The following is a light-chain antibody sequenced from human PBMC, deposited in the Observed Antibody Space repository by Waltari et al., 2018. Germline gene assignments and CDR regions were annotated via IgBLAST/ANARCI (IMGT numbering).Light chain of an antibody. CDR3: CSFAGRGFSVI. CDR1: SSDVGKYNL. CDR2: EVT. Sequence: QSALTQPASVSGSPGQSITISCTGTSSDVGKYNLVSWYQQHPGEVPKLMIYEVTKRPSGVSERFSGSKSGNTASLTISGLQAEDEADYFCCSFAGRGFSVIFGGGTKLTVL. J-gene: IGLJ2*01. V-gene: IGLV2-23*02.